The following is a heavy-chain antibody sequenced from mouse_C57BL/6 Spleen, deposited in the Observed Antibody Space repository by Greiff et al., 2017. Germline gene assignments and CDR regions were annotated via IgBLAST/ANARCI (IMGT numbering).Heavy chain of an antibody. CDR3: ARGYYGSSHYWYFDV. V-gene: IGHV1-55*01. D-gene: IGHD1-1*01. Sequence: QVQLQQSGAELVKPGASVKMSCKASGYTFTSYWITWVKQRPGQGLEWIGDIYPGSGSTNYNEKFKSKATLTVDTSSSTAYMQLSSLTSEDSAVYYCARGYYGSSHYWYFDVWGTGTTVTVSS. CDR2: IYPGSGST. CDR1: GYTFTSYW. J-gene: IGHJ1*03.